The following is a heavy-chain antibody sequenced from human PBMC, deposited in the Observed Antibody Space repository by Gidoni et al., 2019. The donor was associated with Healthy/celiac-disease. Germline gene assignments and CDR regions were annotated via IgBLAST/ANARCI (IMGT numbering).Heavy chain of an antibody. CDR3: ATRNLWSGYLREYNWFDP. Sequence: GGSISSSSYYWGWIRQPPGKGLEWIGSFYYSGSTYYNPSLKSRVTISVDTSKNQFSLKLSSVTAADTAVYYCATRNLWSGYLREYNWFDPWGQGTLVTVSS. V-gene: IGHV4-39*07. J-gene: IGHJ5*02. CDR2: FYYSGST. D-gene: IGHD3-3*01. CDR1: GGSISSSSYY.